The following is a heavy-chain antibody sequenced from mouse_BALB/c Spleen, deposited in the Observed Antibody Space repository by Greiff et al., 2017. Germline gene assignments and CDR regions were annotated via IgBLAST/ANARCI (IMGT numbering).Heavy chain of an antibody. D-gene: IGHD2-3*01. CDR2: IDPYYGGT. CDR3: ARGGYYPYYYAMDY. Sequence: VQLQQSGAELVRSGASVKLSCTASGFNIKDYYMHWVKQSNGKSLEWIGNIDPYYGGTSYNQKFKGKATLTVDKSSSTAYMQLKSLTSEDSAVYYCARGGYYPYYYAMDYWGQGTSVTVSS. V-gene: IGHV1-34*02. J-gene: IGHJ4*01. CDR1: GFNIKDYY.